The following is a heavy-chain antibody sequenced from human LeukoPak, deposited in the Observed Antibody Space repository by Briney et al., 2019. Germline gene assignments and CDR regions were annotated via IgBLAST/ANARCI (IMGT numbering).Heavy chain of an antibody. Sequence: NPSETLSLTCAVSGYSISSGYYWSWIRQPPGKGLEWIGYIYYSGSTNYNPSLKSRVTISVDTSKNQFSLKLSSVTAADTAVYYCARERIAARRNWFDPWGQGTLVTVSS. CDR3: ARERIAARRNWFDP. CDR1: GYSISSGYY. CDR2: IYYSGST. V-gene: IGHV4-61*01. D-gene: IGHD6-6*01. J-gene: IGHJ5*02.